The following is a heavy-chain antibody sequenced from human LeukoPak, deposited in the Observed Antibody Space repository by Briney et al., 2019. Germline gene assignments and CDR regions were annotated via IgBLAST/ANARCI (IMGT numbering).Heavy chain of an antibody. J-gene: IGHJ4*02. CDR3: ARDSSVVVVAATLDY. V-gene: IGHV1-46*01. CDR1: GYTFTSYY. Sequence: ASVKVSCKASGYTFTSYYMHWVRQAPGQGLEWMGIINPSGGSTSYAQKFQGRVTMTRDTSTSTVYMELSSLRSEDTAVYYCARDSSVVVVAATLDYWGQGTLVTVS. D-gene: IGHD2-15*01. CDR2: INPSGGST.